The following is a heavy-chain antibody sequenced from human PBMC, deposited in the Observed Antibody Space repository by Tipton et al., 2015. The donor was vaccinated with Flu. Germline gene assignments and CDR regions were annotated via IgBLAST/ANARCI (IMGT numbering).Heavy chain of an antibody. CDR2: INDSGSA. CDR3: ARGTGYGTYFDS. J-gene: IGHJ4*02. CDR1: GGTFSGYY. V-gene: IGHV4-34*01. Sequence: GLVRPSETLSLTCAVYGGTFSGYYWTWIRQPPGKRLEWIGEINDSGSANYNPSLKSQVTMSVDTSKNQFSLKVKSVTAADTAVYYCARGTGYGTYFDSWGRGTLVTVSS. D-gene: IGHD5-12*01.